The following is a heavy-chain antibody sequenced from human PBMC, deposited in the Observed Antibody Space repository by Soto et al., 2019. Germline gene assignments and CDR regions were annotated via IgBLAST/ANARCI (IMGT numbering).Heavy chain of an antibody. Sequence: QITLKESGPTLVKPTQTLTLTSTFSGFSLSASGVGVGWIRQPPGKALEWLALIYWDDDKRYSPSLKNRLTIMKDTSKNLVSLTLTNLDPVDTATYYCAHSTMTHWHFDVWGRGTLVTVSS. V-gene: IGHV2-5*02. CDR3: AHSTMTHWHFDV. CDR2: IYWDDDK. CDR1: GFSLSASGVG. D-gene: IGHD4-17*01. J-gene: IGHJ2*01.